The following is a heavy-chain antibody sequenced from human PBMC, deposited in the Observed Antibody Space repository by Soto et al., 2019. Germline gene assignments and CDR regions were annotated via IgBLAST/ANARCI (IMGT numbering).Heavy chain of an antibody. CDR2: IYHSGIT. CDR1: GGSISSGDYS. CDR3: ARVVSYSFDY. Sequence: QLQLQESGSGLVKPSQTLSLTCAVSGGSISSGDYSWSWIRQPPGKGLEWIGYIYHSGITYYNPSLKTPVTIEVYRSKNQFSLKLNSVTAADTAVYYCARVVSYSFDYWGQGTLVTVSS. V-gene: IGHV4-30-2*01. D-gene: IGHD2-15*01. J-gene: IGHJ4*02.